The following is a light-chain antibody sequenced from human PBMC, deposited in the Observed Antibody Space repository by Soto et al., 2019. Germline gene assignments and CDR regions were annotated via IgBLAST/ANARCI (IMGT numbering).Light chain of an antibody. Sequence: QPVLTQSPSASASLGASVKLTCTLSSGHTTYDIAWHQQQPERGPRYLMKVRGDGSHTKGDGIPDRFSGSTSGAERYLTISGLQSEDEADYYGQTWGTDYRIFGGGTKLTVL. J-gene: IGLJ2*01. V-gene: IGLV4-69*02. CDR3: QTWGTDYRI. CDR2: VRGDGSH. CDR1: SGHTTYD.